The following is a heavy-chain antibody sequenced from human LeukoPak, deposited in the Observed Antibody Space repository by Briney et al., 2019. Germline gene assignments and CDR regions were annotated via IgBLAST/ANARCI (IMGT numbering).Heavy chain of an antibody. CDR2: ISSEGGTT. J-gene: IGHJ4*02. V-gene: IGHV3-64*01. CDR1: GFTFSNYG. CDR3: ARAIHSSGYPPVDY. Sequence: GGSLRLSCAASGFTFSNYGMHWVRQAPGKGLEFVSAISSEGGTTYYANSVKGRFTISRDNSKNTLYLQMGSLRADDMAVYYCARAIHSSGYPPVDYWGQGTLVTVSS. D-gene: IGHD3-22*01.